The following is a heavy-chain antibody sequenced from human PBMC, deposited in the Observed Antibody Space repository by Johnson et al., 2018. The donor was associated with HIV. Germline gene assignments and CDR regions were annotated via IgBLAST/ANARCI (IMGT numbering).Heavy chain of an antibody. CDR2: IRYDGSNT. D-gene: IGHD6-13*01. J-gene: IGHJ3*02. CDR1: GFTFSSYG. Sequence: QVQLVESVGGVVQPGGSLRLSCAASGFTFSSYGMHWVRQGPGKGLEWVAFIRYDGSNTYYADSVKGRFTISRDNSKNTLYLQMNSLRPEDTAVYYCAKDQGHSSSYNTGAFDIWGQGTMVTVSS. V-gene: IGHV3-30*02. CDR3: AKDQGHSSSYNTGAFDI.